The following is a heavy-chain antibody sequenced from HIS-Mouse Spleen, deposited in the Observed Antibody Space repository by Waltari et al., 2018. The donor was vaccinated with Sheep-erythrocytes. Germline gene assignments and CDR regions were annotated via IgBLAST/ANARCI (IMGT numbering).Heavy chain of an antibody. D-gene: IGHD7-27*01. Sequence: QVQLQESGPGLVKPSETLSLTCTVSGYSISSGYYWGWIRQPPGKGLEWIGRIYHSGDTYSNQSLKSRVTISVDTAKNQFSLKLSSVTAADTAVYYCASQPNWGYWYFDLWGRGTLVTVSS. V-gene: IGHV4-38-2*02. CDR3: ASQPNWGYWYFDL. J-gene: IGHJ2*01. CDR1: GYSISSGYY. CDR2: IYHSGDT.